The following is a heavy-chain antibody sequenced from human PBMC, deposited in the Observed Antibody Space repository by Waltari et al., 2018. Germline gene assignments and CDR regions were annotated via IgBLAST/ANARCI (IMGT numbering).Heavy chain of an antibody. CDR1: GSSISRGYY. D-gene: IGHD4-17*01. V-gene: IGHV4-38-2*02. CDR3: ARDRQEYGDYPPLDYYYYGMDV. J-gene: IGHJ6*02. Sequence: QVQLQESGPGLVKPSETLSLTCAVSGSSISRGYYWGRIRLPPGKGVEWIWSIYHSGSTYYTPSLKSRVTISVDTSKIQFSLKLSSVTAADTAVSYCARDRQEYGDYPPLDYYYYGMDVWGQGTTVTVSS. CDR2: IYHSGST.